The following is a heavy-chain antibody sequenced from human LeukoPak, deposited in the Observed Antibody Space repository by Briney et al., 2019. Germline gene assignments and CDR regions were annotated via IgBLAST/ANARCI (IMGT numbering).Heavy chain of an antibody. V-gene: IGHV3-23*01. D-gene: IGHD4-17*01. CDR2: ISGGGGTT. CDR3: ARRRAEDYDDFVHFDY. J-gene: IGHJ4*02. Sequence: GGSLRLSCAASGFTFSTYAMSWVRQAPGMGLEWVSRISGGGGTTYYADSVKGRFTLSRDSSNNRLYLQMNSLRAEDTAVYYCARRRAEDYDDFVHFDYWGQGVLVTVSS. CDR1: GFTFSTYA.